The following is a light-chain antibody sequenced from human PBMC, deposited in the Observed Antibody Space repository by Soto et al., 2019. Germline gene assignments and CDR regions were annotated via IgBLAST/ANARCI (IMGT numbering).Light chain of an antibody. V-gene: IGKV3-20*01. J-gene: IGKJ1*01. CDR2: GAS. CDR3: HQYGSSPQT. CDR1: QNVINSY. Sequence: EIMLTQSPDTLSLSPGERATLSCRASQNVINSYLAWYQHKPGQTPRLLIYGASNRATGIPDRFSGSGSGTGFTLTISRLEPEDFAVYFCHQYGSSPQTFAQGTKVEIK.